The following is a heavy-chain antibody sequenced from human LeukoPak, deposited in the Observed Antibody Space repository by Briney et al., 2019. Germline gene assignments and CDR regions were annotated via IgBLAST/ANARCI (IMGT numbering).Heavy chain of an antibody. J-gene: IGHJ5*02. CDR2: ISSSSSYI. CDR3: ARIQQQLMFDP. Sequence: PGGSLRLSCAASGFTFSSYWMHWVRQAPGKGLEWVSSISSSSSYIYYADSVKGRFTISRDNAKNSLYLQMNSLRAEDTAVYYCARIQQQLMFDPWGQGTLVTVSS. CDR1: GFTFSSYW. V-gene: IGHV3-21*01. D-gene: IGHD6-13*01.